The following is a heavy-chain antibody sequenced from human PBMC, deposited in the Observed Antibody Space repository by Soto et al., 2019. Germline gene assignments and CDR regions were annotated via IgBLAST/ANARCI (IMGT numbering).Heavy chain of an antibody. D-gene: IGHD3-22*01. CDR3: ASSPHKDSRPDY. CDR2: IKYDGSEK. CDR1: GFTFSSYW. J-gene: IGHJ4*02. V-gene: IGHV3-7*03. Sequence: GGSLRLSCAASGFTFSSYWMSWVRQAPGRGLEWMANIKYDGSEKYYVDSVKGRLTISRDNAKNSLYLQMNSLRAEDTAVYCCASSPHKDSRPDYWGQGTLVTVSS.